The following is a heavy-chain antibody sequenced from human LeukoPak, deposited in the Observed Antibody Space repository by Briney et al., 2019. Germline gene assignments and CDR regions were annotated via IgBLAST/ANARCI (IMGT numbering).Heavy chain of an antibody. CDR2: ISGSGGST. J-gene: IGHJ2*01. CDR3: AKGPSLRDYWYFDL. Sequence: GGSLRLSCAASGFTVSSYAMSWVRQAPGKGLEWVSAISGSGGSTYYADSVKGRCTISRDNAKNTLYLQMNSLRAEDTAVYYCAKGPSLRDYWYFDLWGRGTLVTVSS. CDR1: GFTVSSYA. V-gene: IGHV3-23*01.